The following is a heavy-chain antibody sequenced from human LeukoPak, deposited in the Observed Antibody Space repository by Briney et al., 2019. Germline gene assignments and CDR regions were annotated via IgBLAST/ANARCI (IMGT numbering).Heavy chain of an antibody. CDR1: GFTLSRYS. D-gene: IGHD1-1*01. Sequence: GGSQRLLCAASGFTLSRYSMHCVPQARGRGREWFSSISSSSSYIYYTDSVKGRFTISRDNAKNSLYLQMNSLKAEDTAVYYCTRQLGPHWGQGALVTVSS. CDR2: ISSSSSYI. CDR3: TRQLGPH. J-gene: IGHJ4*02. V-gene: IGHV3-21*01.